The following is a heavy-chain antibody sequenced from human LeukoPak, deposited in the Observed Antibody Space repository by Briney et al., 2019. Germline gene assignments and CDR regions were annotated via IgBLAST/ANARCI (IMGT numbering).Heavy chain of an antibody. CDR3: ARVVGATGDWFDP. V-gene: IGHV1-8*01. CDR2: MNPNSGNT. Sequence: AASVKVSCKASGYTFTSYDINWVRQATGQGLEWMGWMNPNSGNTGYAQKFQGRVTMTRNTSISTAYMELSSLRSEDTAVYYCARVVGATGDWFDPWGQGTLVTVSS. CDR1: GYTFTSYD. D-gene: IGHD1-26*01. J-gene: IGHJ5*02.